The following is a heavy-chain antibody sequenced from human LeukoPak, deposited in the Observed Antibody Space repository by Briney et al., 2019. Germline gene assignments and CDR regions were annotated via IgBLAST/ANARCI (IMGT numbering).Heavy chain of an antibody. D-gene: IGHD2-21*01. V-gene: IGHV3-7*01. J-gene: IGHJ4*02. CDR3: ARLQGDYTTFDY. Sequence: GGSLRLSCAASGFTFSSYWMSWVRQAPGKGLEWVANIKQDGSEKYYVDSVKGRFTISRDNANDLVFLQMNSLRAEDTAVYFCARLQGDYTTFDYWGQGALVTVSS. CDR2: IKQDGSEK. CDR1: GFTFSSYW.